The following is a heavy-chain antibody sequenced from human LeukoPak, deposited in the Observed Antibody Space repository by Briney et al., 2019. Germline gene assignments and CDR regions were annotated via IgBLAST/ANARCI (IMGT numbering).Heavy chain of an antibody. J-gene: IGHJ4*02. CDR2: IKSETNGGTI. CDR1: GFTFSDAW. Sequence: GGSLRLSCAASGFTFSDAWVSWVRQALGKGLEWIGRIKSETNGGTIDYAAPVNGRFTLSRDDSKHTLDLQMNSLKTEDTGVYYCSAGTGRSDFDYWGQGTLVIVSS. D-gene: IGHD1-1*01. V-gene: IGHV3-15*01. CDR3: SAGTGRSDFDY.